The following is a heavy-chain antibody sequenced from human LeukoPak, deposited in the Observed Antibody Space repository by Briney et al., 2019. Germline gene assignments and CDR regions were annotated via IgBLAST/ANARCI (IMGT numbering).Heavy chain of an antibody. Sequence: GGSLRLSCAASGFTFSGSAMSWVRQAPGKGLEWVSAISNDGGYTYYADSVQGRFTISRDNSKSTLCLQMNSLRAEDTAVYYCAKQLGYCSDGSCYFPYWGQGTLVTVSS. CDR2: ISNDGGYT. CDR3: AKQLGYCSDGSCYFPY. CDR1: GFTFSGSA. J-gene: IGHJ4*02. D-gene: IGHD2-15*01. V-gene: IGHV3-23*01.